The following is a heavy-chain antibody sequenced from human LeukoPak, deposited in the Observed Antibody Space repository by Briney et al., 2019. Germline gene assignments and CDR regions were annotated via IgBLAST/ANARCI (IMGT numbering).Heavy chain of an antibody. J-gene: IGHJ3*02. CDR1: GGSFSGYY. V-gene: IGHV4-34*01. D-gene: IGHD6-19*01. Sequence: SETLSLTCAVYGGSFSGYYWSWIRQPPGKGLEWIGEINHSGSTNYNPSLKSRVTISVDTSKNQFSLKLSSVIAADTAVYYCARHPARGTAGYAFDIWGQGTMVIVSS. CDR3: ARHPARGTAGYAFDI. CDR2: INHSGST.